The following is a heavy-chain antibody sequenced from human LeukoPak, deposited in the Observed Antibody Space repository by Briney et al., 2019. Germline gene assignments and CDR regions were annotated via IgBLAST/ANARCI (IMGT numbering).Heavy chain of an antibody. CDR3: ASRPGIAAADCDY. V-gene: IGHV3-30-3*01. Sequence: PGGSLRLSCAASGFTFSRSAMHWVRQVPGKGLEWVAVISFDGTNKYYGASVKGRSTISRDNSKNTLYLQMNSLRAEDTAVYYCASRPGIAAADCDYWGQGTLVTVSS. CDR1: GFTFSRSA. CDR2: ISFDGTNK. J-gene: IGHJ4*02. D-gene: IGHD6-13*01.